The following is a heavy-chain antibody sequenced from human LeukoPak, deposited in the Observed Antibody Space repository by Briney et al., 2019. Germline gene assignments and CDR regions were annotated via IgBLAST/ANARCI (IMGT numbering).Heavy chain of an antibody. J-gene: IGHJ4*02. V-gene: IGHV4-34*01. D-gene: IGHD3-22*01. CDR1: GGSFSDYY. CDR3: ARDGGYHSYDY. CDR2: INHSGST. Sequence: SETLSLTCAVYGGSFSDYYWSWIRQPPGKGLEWIGEINHSGSTNYNPSLKSRVIISADTSKNQFSLKLSSVTAADTAVYYCARDGGYHSYDYWGQGTLVTVSS.